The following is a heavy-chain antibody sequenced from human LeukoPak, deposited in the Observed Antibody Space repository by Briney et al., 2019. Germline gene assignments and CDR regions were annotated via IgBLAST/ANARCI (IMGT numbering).Heavy chain of an antibody. D-gene: IGHD5-24*01. Sequence: PGGSPRLSCAASGFTFSNYWMTWVRQAPGKGLEWVANIKPDGSKKSYVDSVKGRFTVSRDNAKNSLSLQMDSLRVEDTAVYYCSSQPAAIDPDLWGQGTLVTVSS. J-gene: IGHJ5*02. CDR1: GFTFSNYW. CDR2: IKPDGSKK. CDR3: SSQPAAIDPDL. V-gene: IGHV3-7*01.